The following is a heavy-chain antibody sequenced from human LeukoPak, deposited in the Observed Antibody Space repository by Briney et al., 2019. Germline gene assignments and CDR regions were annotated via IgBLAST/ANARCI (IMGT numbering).Heavy chain of an antibody. CDR2: IYYSGIT. V-gene: IGHV4-59*08. CDR1: GGSISSYY. Sequence: SEALSLTCTASGGSISSYYWSWIRQPPGKGLEWIGYIYYSGITNYNPSLKTRVTILVDTSKNQFSLKLSSVTAADTAVYYCARWGSNMAREKGDHWGQGTLITVSS. J-gene: IGHJ4*02. CDR3: ARWGSNMAREKGDH. D-gene: IGHD3-10*01.